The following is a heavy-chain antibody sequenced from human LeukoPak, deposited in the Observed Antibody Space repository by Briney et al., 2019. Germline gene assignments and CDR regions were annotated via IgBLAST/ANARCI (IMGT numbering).Heavy chain of an antibody. D-gene: IGHD3-22*01. J-gene: IGHJ4*02. CDR3: ARVYGGYYDSSGYSDFDY. Sequence: SETLSLTCAVYGGSFSGYYWSWIRQPPGKGLEWIGEINHSGSTNYNPSLKSRVTISVDTSKNQFSLKLSSVTAADTAVYYCARVYGGYYDSSGYSDFDYWGQGTLVTVSS. CDR1: GGSFSGYY. CDR2: INHSGST. V-gene: IGHV4-34*01.